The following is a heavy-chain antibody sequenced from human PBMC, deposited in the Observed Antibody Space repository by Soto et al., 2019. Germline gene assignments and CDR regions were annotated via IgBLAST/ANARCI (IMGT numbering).Heavy chain of an antibody. CDR2: ISSSGSTI. V-gene: IGHV3-48*03. CDR3: ARDHKGGYYYDGMDV. Sequence: EVQLVESGGGLVQPGGSLRLSCAASGFTFSSYEMNWVRQAPGKGLAWVSYISSSGSTIYYADSVKGRFTISRDNAKNSLYLQMNSLRAEDTAVYYCARDHKGGYYYDGMDVWGQGTTVTVSS. J-gene: IGHJ6*02. CDR1: GFTFSSYE.